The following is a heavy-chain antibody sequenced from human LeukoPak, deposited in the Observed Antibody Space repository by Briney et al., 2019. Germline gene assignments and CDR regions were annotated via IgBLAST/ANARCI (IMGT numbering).Heavy chain of an antibody. J-gene: IGHJ4*02. CDR1: GFTFSSNG. CDR3: TKDRGGSSWSQVFDY. D-gene: IGHD6-13*01. CDR2: ISGSGDST. V-gene: IGHV3-23*01. Sequence: GGSLRLSCAASGFTFSSNGMSWVRQAPGKGLEWGSSISGSGDSTYYADSVKGRFTISRDNSKNTLYLQMNSLRAEDTAVYYCTKDRGGSSWSQVFDYWGQGNLVTVSS.